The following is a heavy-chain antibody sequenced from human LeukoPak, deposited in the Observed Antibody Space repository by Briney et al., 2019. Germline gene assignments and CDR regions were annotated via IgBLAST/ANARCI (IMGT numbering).Heavy chain of an antibody. CDR3: AKSLDAQAVADPFDY. V-gene: IGHV3-23*01. CDR2: ISDSGGST. J-gene: IGHJ4*02. CDR1: GFTFSSYA. D-gene: IGHD6-19*01. Sequence: PGGSLRLSCTASGFTFSSYAMNWVRQAPGKGLEWVSPISDSGGSTYYADSVKGRFTISRDNSKNTLYLQMNSLRAEDTAVYYCAKSLDAQAVADPFDYWGQGTLVTVSS.